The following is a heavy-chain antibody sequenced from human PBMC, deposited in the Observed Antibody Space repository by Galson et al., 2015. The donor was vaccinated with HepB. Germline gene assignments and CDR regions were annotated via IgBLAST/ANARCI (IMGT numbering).Heavy chain of an antibody. CDR3: AREREHSSRWRFDF. CDR2: IKQDGSDK. J-gene: IGHJ4*02. V-gene: IGHV3-7*01. Sequence: SLRLSCAASEFTFSSYWMSWVRQAPGKGLEWVANIKQDGSDKNYVDSVKGRFTISRDNAKNSLYLQMNNLGTEDTAVYYCAREREHSSRWRFDFWGQGTLVTVSS. CDR1: EFTFSSYW. D-gene: IGHD6-13*01.